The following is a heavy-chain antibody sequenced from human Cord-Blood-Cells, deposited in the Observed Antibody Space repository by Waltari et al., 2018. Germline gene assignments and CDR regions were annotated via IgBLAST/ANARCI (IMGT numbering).Heavy chain of an antibody. CDR2: IIPIFGTA. Sequence: QVQLVQSGAEVKKPGSSVKVSCKASGCTFSSYAIRWVRQAPGQGLEWMGGIIPIFGTANYAQKFQGRVTITADESTSTAYMELSSLRSEDTAVYYCARADDFWSGYYDAFDIWGQGTMVTVSS. J-gene: IGHJ3*02. V-gene: IGHV1-69*01. CDR3: ARADDFWSGYYDAFDI. D-gene: IGHD3-3*01. CDR1: GCTFSSYA.